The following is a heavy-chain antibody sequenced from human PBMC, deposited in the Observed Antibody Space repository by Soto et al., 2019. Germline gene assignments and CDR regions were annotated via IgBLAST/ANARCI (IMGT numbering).Heavy chain of an antibody. V-gene: IGHV3-48*01. CDR1: GFTFSNYA. CDR2: ISHKSSAI. CDR3: VRVPFTAATVNEMDF. J-gene: IGHJ4*02. D-gene: IGHD5-12*01. Sequence: EVQLVEAGGGLVQPGGSLRLSCAASGFTFSNYAMNWVRQAPGKGLEWVSYISHKSSAIYHADSVKGRITISRDNAKNLLLLPTKRPRGEDLAVYLWVRVPFTAATVNEMDFWGPGTLVTVSS.